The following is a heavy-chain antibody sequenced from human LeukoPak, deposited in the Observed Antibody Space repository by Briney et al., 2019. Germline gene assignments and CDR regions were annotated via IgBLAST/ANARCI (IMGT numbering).Heavy chain of an antibody. D-gene: IGHD5/OR15-5a*01. V-gene: IGHV1-2*02. Sequence: ASVKVSCKASGYTFTGYYFHWVRQAPGQGLEWMGWINPNSGGSNYAQKFRGRVTMIRGTSISTAYMELSRLRSDDTAVYYCARGVTLYYYYMDVWGKGTTVTVSS. CDR3: ARGVTLYYYYMDV. J-gene: IGHJ6*03. CDR1: GYTFTGYY. CDR2: INPNSGGS.